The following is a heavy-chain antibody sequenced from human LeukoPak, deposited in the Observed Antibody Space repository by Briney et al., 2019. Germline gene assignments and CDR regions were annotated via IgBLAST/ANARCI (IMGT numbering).Heavy chain of an antibody. Sequence: GGSLRLSCAASGFTFSSSSMNWVRQAPGKGLEWVSFISSSNSYIYHADSMKGRFTISRDNAKNSLFLQMNSLRAEDTAVYYCATGGVGATSPLFIDYWGQGTLVTVSS. CDR1: GFTFSSSS. CDR2: ISSSNSYI. J-gene: IGHJ4*02. V-gene: IGHV3-21*01. CDR3: ATGGVGATSPLFIDY. D-gene: IGHD1-26*01.